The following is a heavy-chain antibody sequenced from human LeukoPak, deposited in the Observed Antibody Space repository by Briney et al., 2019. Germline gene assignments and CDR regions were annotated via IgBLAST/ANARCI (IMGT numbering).Heavy chain of an antibody. CDR3: AGHYDSTGYNRHVGPIDY. CDR1: GGTFTNYA. CDR2: NIPIIDIT. Sequence: SVKVSCKASGGTFTNYAITWVRQAPGQGLEWMGRNIPIIDITDYAQQFQGRVTITADKSTSTAYIDLSSLRSEDTAVYYCAGHYDSTGYNRHVGPIDYWGQGTRVTVSS. J-gene: IGHJ4*02. V-gene: IGHV1-69*04. D-gene: IGHD3-22*01.